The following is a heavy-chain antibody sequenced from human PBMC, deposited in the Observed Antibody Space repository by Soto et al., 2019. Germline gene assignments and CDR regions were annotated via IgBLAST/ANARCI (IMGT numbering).Heavy chain of an antibody. J-gene: IGHJ4*02. CDR1: GFTFSSYA. Sequence: GGSLRLSCAASGFTFSSYAMSWVRQAPGKGLEWVSAISGSGGSTYYADSVKGRFTISRDNSKNTLYLQMNSLRAEDTAVYYCAKASWGLQQRHLDYWGQGTLVTVSS. D-gene: IGHD1-26*01. CDR3: AKASWGLQQRHLDY. CDR2: ISGSGGST. V-gene: IGHV3-23*01.